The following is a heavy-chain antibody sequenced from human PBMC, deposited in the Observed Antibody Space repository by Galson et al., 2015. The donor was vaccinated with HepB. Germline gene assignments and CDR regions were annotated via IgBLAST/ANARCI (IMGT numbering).Heavy chain of an antibody. D-gene: IGHD6-19*01. CDR1: GFSFSSYW. CDR3: TRDSRSGQWGPGGMDV. CDR2: IKQDGSEK. J-gene: IGHJ6*02. V-gene: IGHV3-7*01. Sequence: SLRLSCAASGFSFSSYWMSWVRQAPGRGLEWVANIKQDGSEKYYVDSVKGRFTISRDNAKTSLHLQMNSLRVEDTAVYYCTRDSRSGQWGPGGMDVWGQGTTVTVSS.